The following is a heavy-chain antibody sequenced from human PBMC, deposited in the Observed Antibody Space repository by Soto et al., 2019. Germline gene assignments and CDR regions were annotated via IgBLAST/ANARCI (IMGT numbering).Heavy chain of an antibody. D-gene: IGHD6-19*01. J-gene: IGHJ3*02. V-gene: IGHV5-10-1*01. Sequence: GESLKISCKGSGYSFTSYWISWVRQMPGKGLEWMGRIDPSDSYTNYSPSFQGHVTISADKSISTAYLQWSSLKASDTAMYYCASKGIAVADAFDIWGQGTMVTVSS. CDR3: ASKGIAVADAFDI. CDR1: GYSFTSYW. CDR2: IDPSDSYT.